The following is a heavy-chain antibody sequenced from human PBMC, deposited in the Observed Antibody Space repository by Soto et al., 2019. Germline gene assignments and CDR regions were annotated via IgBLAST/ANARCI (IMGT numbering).Heavy chain of an antibody. V-gene: IGHV1-2*04. D-gene: IGHD3-9*01. CDR3: ARGGYDILLDYYYYGMDV. CDR2: INPNSGGT. J-gene: IGHJ6*02. Sequence: ASVKVPCKASGYTFTGYYMHWVRQAPGQGLEWMGWINPNSGGTNYAQKFQGWVTMTRDTSISTAYMELSRLRSDDTAVYYCARGGYDILLDYYYYGMDVWRQGTTVTVSS. CDR1: GYTFTGYY.